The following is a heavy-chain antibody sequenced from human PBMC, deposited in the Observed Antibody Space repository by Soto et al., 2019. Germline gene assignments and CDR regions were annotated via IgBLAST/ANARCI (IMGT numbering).Heavy chain of an antibody. CDR2: IYTSGST. J-gene: IGHJ4*02. CDR1: GGSIRNYY. CDR3: ARGGGSSIDY. Sequence: QVQLQESGPGLVKPSETLSLTCTVSGGSIRNYYWSWIRQPAGKGLEWIGRIYTSGSTNYNPSLMSRVTMSGDTSEYQFSLRLISVTAADPAMYYCARGGGSSIDYWSQGTLVTVSS. V-gene: IGHV4-4*07. D-gene: IGHD6-13*01.